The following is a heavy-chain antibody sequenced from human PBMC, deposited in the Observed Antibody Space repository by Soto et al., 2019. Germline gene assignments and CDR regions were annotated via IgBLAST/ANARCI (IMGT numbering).Heavy chain of an antibody. Sequence: PSETLSLTCTVSGGSISSGGYYWSWIRQHPGKGLEWIGYIYYSGSTYYNPSLKSRVTISVDTSKNQFSLKLSSVTAADTAVYYCARQYYDSSGFYYFDYWGQGTPVTVSS. CDR1: GGSISSGGYY. V-gene: IGHV4-31*03. CDR3: ARQYYDSSGFYYFDY. D-gene: IGHD3-22*01. J-gene: IGHJ4*02. CDR2: IYYSGST.